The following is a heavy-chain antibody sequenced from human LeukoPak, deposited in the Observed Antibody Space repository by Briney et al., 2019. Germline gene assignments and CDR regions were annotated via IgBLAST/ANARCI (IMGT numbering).Heavy chain of an antibody. CDR2: IYPGDSDT. J-gene: IGHJ5*02. CDR3: ARHGPKNGNWFDP. CDR1: GYSFTSYW. D-gene: IGHD1-1*01. V-gene: IGHV5-51*01. Sequence: GASLKISCKGSGYSFTSYWIGWVRQMPGKGLEWMGIIYPGDSDTRYSPSFQGQVTISADKSISTAYLQWSSLKASDTAMYYCARHGPKNGNWFDPWGQGTLVTVSS.